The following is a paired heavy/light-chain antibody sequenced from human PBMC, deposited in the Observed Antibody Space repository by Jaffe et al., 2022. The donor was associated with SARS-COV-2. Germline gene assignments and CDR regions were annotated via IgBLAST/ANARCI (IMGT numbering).Heavy chain of an antibody. Sequence: QVQLVQSGAEVKKPGASLQVSCKASGYTFTGYYIHWVRQAPGEGLEWMGWINPNSGDTNYAQKFQGRVTMTRDTSISTAYMELSRLRSDDTALYYCARHNWGFDGFDIWGQGTMVTVSS. CDR3: ARHNWGFDGFDI. CDR1: GYTFTGYY. CDR2: INPNSGDT. J-gene: IGHJ3*02. V-gene: IGHV1-2*02. D-gene: IGHD7-27*01.
Light chain of an antibody. CDR1: QSLVHSDGNTY. Sequence: DIVMTQTPLSSPVTLEQPASISCRSSQSLVHSDGNTYLSWLHQRPGQPPRLLIHKISYRFSGVPDRFSGSGAGTDFTLKISRVEADDVGVYYCMQATQFPYTFGQGTKLEIK. V-gene: IGKV2-24*01. CDR2: KIS. J-gene: IGKJ2*01. CDR3: MQATQFPYT.